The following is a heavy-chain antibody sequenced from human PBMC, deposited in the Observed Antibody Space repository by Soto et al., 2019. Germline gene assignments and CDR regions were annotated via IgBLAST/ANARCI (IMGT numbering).Heavy chain of an antibody. CDR2: IYFDDSDT. CDR1: EYSFSTYW. Sequence: GESLKISCKASEYSFSTYWIGWVRQMPGKGLEWMGIIYFDDSDTRYSPSFRGQVTISADKSTSTAYLQWSSLKSSDTAVYYCARDLRGPRVRSGYNWFDPWGQGTLVTVSS. D-gene: IGHD3-10*01. V-gene: IGHV5-51*01. CDR3: ARDLRGPRVRSGYNWFDP. J-gene: IGHJ5*02.